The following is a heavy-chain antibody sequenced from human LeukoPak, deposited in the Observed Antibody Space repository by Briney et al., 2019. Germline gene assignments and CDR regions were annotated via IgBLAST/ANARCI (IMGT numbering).Heavy chain of an antibody. D-gene: IGHD6-6*01. J-gene: IGHJ4*02. CDR3: AKTSYSSSSCIDY. CDR2: ISGSGGST. V-gene: IGHV3-23*01. CDR1: GFTFSSYA. Sequence: GGPLRLSCAASGFTFSSYAMSWVRQAPGKGLEWVSAISGSGGSTYYADSVKGRFTISRDNSKNTLYLQMNSRRAEDTAVYYCAKTSYSSSSCIDYWGQGTLVTVSS.